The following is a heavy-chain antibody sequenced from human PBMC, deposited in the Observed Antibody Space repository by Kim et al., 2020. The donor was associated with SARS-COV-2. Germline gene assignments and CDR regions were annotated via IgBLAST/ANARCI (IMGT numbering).Heavy chain of an antibody. V-gene: IGHV1-24*01. D-gene: IGHD2-15*01. CDR3: ATGRVAGPPAWFDP. CDR1: GYTLTELS. Sequence: ASVKVSCKVSGYTLTELSMHWVRQAPGKGLEWMGGFDPEDGETIYAHKFQGRVTMTEDTSTDTAYMELSSLRSEDTAVYYCATGRVAGPPAWFDPWGQGTLVTVSS. J-gene: IGHJ5*02. CDR2: FDPEDGET.